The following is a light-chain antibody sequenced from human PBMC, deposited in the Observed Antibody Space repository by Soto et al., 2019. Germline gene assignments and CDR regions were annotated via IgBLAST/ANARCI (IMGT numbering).Light chain of an antibody. CDR2: EVS. CDR1: NSDVGIYDF. V-gene: IGLV2-14*01. Sequence: QSALTQPAPVSGTPGQSITISCTGSNSDVGIYDFVSWYQHHPGRAPKLIVSEVSHRPSGVSNRFSGSKSGNTASLTISGLQSEDEADYYCISYTSDDVRYVFGTVTKLTVL. J-gene: IGLJ1*01. CDR3: ISYTSDDVRYV.